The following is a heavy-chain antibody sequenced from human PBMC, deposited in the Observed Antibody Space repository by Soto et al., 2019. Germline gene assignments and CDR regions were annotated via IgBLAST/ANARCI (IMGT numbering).Heavy chain of an antibody. CDR2: IYPGDSDT. CDR3: ARPPGDFWSGYTNGMDV. D-gene: IGHD3-3*01. CDR1: GYTFTSYW. J-gene: IGHJ6*02. Sequence: ESLTLSCTGSGYTFTSYWIGLMRQMPGKGLEWMGIIYPGDSDTRYSPSFQGQVTISADKSISTAYLQWSSLKASDTAMYYCARPPGDFWSGYTNGMDVWGQGTTVTVSS. V-gene: IGHV5-51*01.